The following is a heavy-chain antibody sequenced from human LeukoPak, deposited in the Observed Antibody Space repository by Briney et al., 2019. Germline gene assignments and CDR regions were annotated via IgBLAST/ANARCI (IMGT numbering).Heavy chain of an antibody. CDR3: ARQEYSSSSGDY. J-gene: IGHJ4*02. V-gene: IGHV5-51*01. CDR1: GYTFTNYW. CDR2: IYPGDSDT. Sequence: GESLKISCQGSGYTFTNYWIGWVRLMPGKGLEWMGIIYPGDSDTRYSPSFQGQVTISADKSISTAYLQWSSLKASDSAMYYCARQEYSSSSGDYWGQGNLITVSS. D-gene: IGHD6-6*01.